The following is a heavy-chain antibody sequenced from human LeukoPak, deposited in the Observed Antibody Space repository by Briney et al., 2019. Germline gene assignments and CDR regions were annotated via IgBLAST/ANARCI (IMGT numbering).Heavy chain of an antibody. CDR3: ARSQWLDPHFDY. CDR1: GYTFTSYD. D-gene: IGHD6-19*01. Sequence: ASVKVSCKASGYTFTSYDINWVRQATGQGLEWMGWMNPNSGNTNYAQKFQGRVTMTTDTSTSTAYMELRSLRSDDTAVYYCARSQWLDPHFDYWGQGTLVTVSS. CDR2: MNPNSGNT. J-gene: IGHJ4*02. V-gene: IGHV1-8*02.